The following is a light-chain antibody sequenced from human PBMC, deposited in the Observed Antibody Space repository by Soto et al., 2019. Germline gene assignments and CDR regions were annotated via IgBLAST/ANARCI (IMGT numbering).Light chain of an antibody. CDR2: DTN. CDR1: TGAVTNGHY. V-gene: IGLV7-46*01. J-gene: IGLJ3*02. Sequence: QTVVTQEPSLTVSPGGTVTLTCGSSTGAVTNGHYPYWFQQKPGQVPRTLIYDTNNKHSWTPARFSNYLLGGKAALTLSGAQADDEAPYYYLRFSGGTRVFGGGNKLTVL. CDR3: LRFSGGTRV.